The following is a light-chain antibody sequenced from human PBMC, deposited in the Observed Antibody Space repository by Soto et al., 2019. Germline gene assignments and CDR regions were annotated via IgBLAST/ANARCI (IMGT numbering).Light chain of an antibody. CDR3: QQSYNTTLT. J-gene: IGKJ1*01. V-gene: IGKV1-39*01. CDR1: RTIYNY. Sequence: DIPMTQSPSSLSASLGDRVTITCRPSRTIYNYLNWYQQKLGRAPEVXVYATSSLQSGVPSRFTGGGSGTHFTLTISSLQLDDFATYYCQQSYNTTLTFGQGTKVDIK. CDR2: ATS.